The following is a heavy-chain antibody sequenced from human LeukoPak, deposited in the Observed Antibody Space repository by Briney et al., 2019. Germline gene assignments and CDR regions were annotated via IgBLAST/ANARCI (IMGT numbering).Heavy chain of an antibody. V-gene: IGHV3-23*01. CDR2: ISGGGGST. D-gene: IGHD1-14*01. J-gene: IGHJ5*02. CDR3: AKGSGINHYHWIDP. CDR1: EFTFSNYA. Sequence: GGSLRLSCAASEFTFSNYAMNWVRQAPGKGLGWVSGISGGGGSTYYADSVKGRFTISRDNSKNTLYLQMDSLRAEDTALYYCAKGSGINHYHWIDPWGQGTLVTVSS.